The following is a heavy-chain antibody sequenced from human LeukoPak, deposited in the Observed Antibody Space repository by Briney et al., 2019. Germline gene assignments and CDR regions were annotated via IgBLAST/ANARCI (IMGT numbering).Heavy chain of an antibody. V-gene: IGHV4-4*02. J-gene: IGHJ3*02. Sequence: SGTLSLTCAVSGGSISSRNWWSWVRQPPGKGLEWIGEIYHSGSTNYNPPLKSRVTISVDKSKNQFSLKLSSVTAADTAVYYCARVETVAGAFDAFDIWGQGTMVTVSS. CDR1: GGSISSRNW. CDR2: IYHSGST. CDR3: ARVETVAGAFDAFDI. D-gene: IGHD6-19*01.